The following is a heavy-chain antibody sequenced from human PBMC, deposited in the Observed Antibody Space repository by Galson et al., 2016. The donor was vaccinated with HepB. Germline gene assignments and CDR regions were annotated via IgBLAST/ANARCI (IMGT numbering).Heavy chain of an antibody. CDR1: GFNLSSSE. D-gene: IGHD7-27*01. J-gene: IGHJ5*02. Sequence: LRLSCAASGFNLSSSEMNWVRQAPGKRLKWISYISSPGQIIYYADSVEGRFTISRDNAKNSLYLQMNSLRAEDTAVYYCAREPPYTGAYNWFDTWGQGTLVTVSS. CDR3: AREPPYTGAYNWFDT. CDR2: ISSPGQII. V-gene: IGHV3-48*03.